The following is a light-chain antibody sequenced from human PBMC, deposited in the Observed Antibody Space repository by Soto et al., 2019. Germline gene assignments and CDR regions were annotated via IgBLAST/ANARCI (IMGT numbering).Light chain of an antibody. V-gene: IGKV3-20*01. Sequence: EIVLTQSPDTLSLFPGERAALSCRASQSVSNNYLAWYQLKPGQAPRLLIFHASSRATGTPDRFSGSGSGTAGTRTISRREPADFAVYYCQLYGSSPRTFGQGIKLDIE. J-gene: IGKJ2*01. CDR2: HAS. CDR1: QSVSNNY. CDR3: QLYGSSPRT.